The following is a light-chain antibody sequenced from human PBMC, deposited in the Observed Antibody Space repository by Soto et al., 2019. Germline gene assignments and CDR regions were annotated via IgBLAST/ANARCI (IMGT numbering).Light chain of an antibody. CDR2: DAS. J-gene: IGKJ1*01. CDR3: QQYNSYWT. V-gene: IGKV1-5*01. Sequence: DIQMTQSPSTLSASVGDRVTITCRASQSISSWLAWYQQKPGKAPKLLIYDASSLESGVPSRFSDSGSGTEFTLTISSLQPDDFATYYCQQYNSYWTFGQGPKVDIK. CDR1: QSISSW.